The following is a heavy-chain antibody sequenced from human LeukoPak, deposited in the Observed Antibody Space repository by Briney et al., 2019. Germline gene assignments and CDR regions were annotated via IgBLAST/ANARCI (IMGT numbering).Heavy chain of an antibody. CDR3: ARTDTVGASRKYYFDY. CDR1: GFTFTHYY. J-gene: IGHJ4*02. D-gene: IGHD1-26*01. Sequence: ASVKVSCKASGFTFTHYYIHWVRQAPGQGLEWMGIINPSGRGTNYAQKFRGRVTMTRDTSTSTVYMELSSLRSEDTAVYYCARTDTVGASRKYYFDYWGQGTLVTVSS. V-gene: IGHV1-46*01. CDR2: INPSGRGT.